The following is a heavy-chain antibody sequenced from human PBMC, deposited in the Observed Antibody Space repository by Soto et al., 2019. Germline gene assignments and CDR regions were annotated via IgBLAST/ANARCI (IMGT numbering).Heavy chain of an antibody. Sequence: EVQLLESGGGLVQPGGSLRLSCAASGFTFSSYAMRWVRQGPGKGLAWVSGISASGGSTYYADSVKGRFTFSRDHPKNTLYLKMNSLRAEDTAVYYCAKRALEWLDCSSTTCYPFDYWGQGTLVTVSS. J-gene: IGHJ4*02. CDR1: GFTFSSYA. CDR3: AKRALEWLDCSSTTCYPFDY. V-gene: IGHV3-23*01. D-gene: IGHD2-2*01. CDR2: ISASGGST.